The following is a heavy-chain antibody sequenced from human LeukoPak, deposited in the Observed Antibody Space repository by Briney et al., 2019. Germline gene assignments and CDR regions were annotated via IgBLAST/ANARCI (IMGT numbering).Heavy chain of an antibody. V-gene: IGHV1-69*13. CDR2: IIPIFGTA. CDR3: ARVDYDILTGFHRHIDY. Sequence: GASVKVSCKASGGTFSTYAISWVRQAPGQGLEWMGGIIPIFGTANYAQKFQGRVTITADESTSTAYMELSSLRSEDTAVYYCARVDYDILTGFHRHIDYWGQGTLVTVSS. D-gene: IGHD3-9*01. CDR1: GGTFSTYA. J-gene: IGHJ4*02.